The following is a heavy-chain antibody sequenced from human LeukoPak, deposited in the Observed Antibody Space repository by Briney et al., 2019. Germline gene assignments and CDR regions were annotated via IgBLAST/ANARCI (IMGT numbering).Heavy chain of an antibody. CDR3: ATNAAVATSRSWFDP. CDR2: IHYSGSS. CDR1: GASISTYY. V-gene: IGHV4-59*08. Sequence: SETLSLTCAVSGASISTYYWSWIRQPPGKGLEWIGYIHYSGSSNYNPSLKSRVIISLDTSKNHFSLMLSSVTAADTAVYYCATNAAVATSRSWFDPWGQGTLVTVSS. J-gene: IGHJ5*02. D-gene: IGHD6-19*01.